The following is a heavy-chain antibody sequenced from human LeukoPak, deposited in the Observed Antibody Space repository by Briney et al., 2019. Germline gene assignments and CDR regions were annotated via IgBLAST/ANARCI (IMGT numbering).Heavy chain of an antibody. V-gene: IGHV3-33*01. CDR2: IWYDGSNK. J-gene: IGHJ4*02. CDR1: GFKFSTYG. CDR3: ARDRSWGSQCYFDY. D-gene: IGHD7-27*01. Sequence: AGGSLRLSCAASGFKFSTYGMHWVRQAPGKGLEWVGVIWYDGSNKIYAESVKGRFTISRDNSKNTLYLQMNSLRAEDTAVYHCARDRSWGSQCYFDYWGQGTLVTVSS.